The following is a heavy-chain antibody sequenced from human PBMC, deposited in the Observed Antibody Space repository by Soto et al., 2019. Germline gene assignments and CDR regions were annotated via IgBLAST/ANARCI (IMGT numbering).Heavy chain of an antibody. CDR2: IYYTGST. J-gene: IGHJ5*02. CDR3: ACALYCSGGSCSFDP. CDR1: GGSVSSGNYY. Sequence: QVQLQESGPGLVKPSETLSLTCTVSGGSVSSGNYYWSWIRQPPGKGLEWIGFIYYTGSTSYNPSLKSRLTISMYTSKYQFSRKLTSVTAADTAVYYCACALYCSGGSCSFDPWGQGTLVTVSS. D-gene: IGHD2-15*01. V-gene: IGHV4-61*01.